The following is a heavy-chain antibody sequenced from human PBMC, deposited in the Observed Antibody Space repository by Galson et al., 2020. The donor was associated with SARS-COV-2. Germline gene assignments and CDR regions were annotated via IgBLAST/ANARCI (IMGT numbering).Heavy chain of an antibody. V-gene: IGHV4-34*01. CDR3: ARGHIVLMVYAGFDP. CDR1: GGSFSGYY. CDR2: INHSGST. J-gene: IGHJ5*02. D-gene: IGHD2-8*01. Sequence: SETLSLTCAVYGGSFSGYYWSWIRQPPGKGLEWIGEINHSGSTNYNPSLKSRVTISVDTSKNQFSLKLSSVTAADTAVYYCARGHIVLMVYAGFDPWGQGTLVTVSS.